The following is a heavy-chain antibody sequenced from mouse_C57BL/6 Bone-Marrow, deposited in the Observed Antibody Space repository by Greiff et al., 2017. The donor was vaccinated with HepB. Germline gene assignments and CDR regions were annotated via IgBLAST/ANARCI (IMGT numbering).Heavy chain of an antibody. CDR1: GYTFTDYY. CDR2: INPNNGGT. V-gene: IGHV1-26*01. CDR3: ARRLLR. Sequence: EVQLQQSGPELVKPGASVKISCKASGYTFTDYYMNWVKQSHGKSLEWIGDINPNNGGTSYNQKFKGKATLTVDKSSSTAYMELRSLTAEDSAVYYCARRLLRWGQGTSVTVSS. J-gene: IGHJ4*01. D-gene: IGHD1-1*01.